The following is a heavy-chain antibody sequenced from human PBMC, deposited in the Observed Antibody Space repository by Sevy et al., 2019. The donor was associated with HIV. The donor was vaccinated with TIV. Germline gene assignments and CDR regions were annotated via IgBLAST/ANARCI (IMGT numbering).Heavy chain of an antibody. Sequence: ASVKVSCKASGYTFTSYDINWVRQATGQGLEWMGWMNPNSGNTGYAQKFQGRVTMTRNTSISTAYMGLSSLRSEDTAVYYCARGLQLVGDAFDIWGQGTMVTVSS. V-gene: IGHV1-8*01. CDR3: ARGLQLVGDAFDI. CDR1: GYTFTSYD. J-gene: IGHJ3*02. D-gene: IGHD3-3*02. CDR2: MNPNSGNT.